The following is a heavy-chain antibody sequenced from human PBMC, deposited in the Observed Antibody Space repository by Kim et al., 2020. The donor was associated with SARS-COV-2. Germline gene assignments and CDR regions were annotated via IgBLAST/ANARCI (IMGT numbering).Heavy chain of an antibody. J-gene: IGHJ6*02. D-gene: IGHD3-22*01. Sequence: GGSLRLSCAASGFTFSSYGMHWVRQAPGKGLEWVAVISYDGSNKYYADSVKGRFTISRDNSKNTLYLQMNSLRAEDTAVYYCAKDNYYYDSSGYYNYYYYDMDVWGQGTTVTVSS. V-gene: IGHV3-30*18. CDR1: GFTFSSYG. CDR3: AKDNYYYDSSGYYNYYYYDMDV. CDR2: ISYDGSNK.